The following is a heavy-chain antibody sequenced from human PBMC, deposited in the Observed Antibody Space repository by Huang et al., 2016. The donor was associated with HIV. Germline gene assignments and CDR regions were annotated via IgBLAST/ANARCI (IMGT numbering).Heavy chain of an antibody. D-gene: IGHD6-19*01. J-gene: IGHJ4*02. Sequence: EVQLEEFGGRLVQPGRSLRLSCATYGFKFDDYAMHWVRQVAGGGREWGSGISWNSGDILYADSVRGRFAISRDNAVKSLYLQMDSLRREDTALYYCVKDRRMRGSGWTFFDNWGQGTLVDVSS. CDR1: GFKFDDYA. V-gene: IGHV3-9*01. CDR2: ISWNSGDI. CDR3: VKDRRMRGSGWTFFDN.